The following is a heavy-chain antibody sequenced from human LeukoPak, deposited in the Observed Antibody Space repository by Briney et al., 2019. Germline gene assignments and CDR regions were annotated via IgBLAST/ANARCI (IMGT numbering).Heavy chain of an antibody. D-gene: IGHD3-16*02. J-gene: IGHJ1*01. CDR1: GGSISGYF. CDR2: IYATGTT. V-gene: IGHV4-4*07. CDR3: AREGGGSNRCLD. Sequence: PSETLSLTCTVSGGSISGYFWSWIRQPAGKGLEWIGRIYATGTTNYTPSLKSRVTISVDTTKNQFSLNLTSVTAADTAVYYCAREGGGSNRCLDWGQGTLVTVSS.